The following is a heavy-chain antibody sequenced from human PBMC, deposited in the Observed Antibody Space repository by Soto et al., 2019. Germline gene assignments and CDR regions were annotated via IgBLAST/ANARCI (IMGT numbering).Heavy chain of an antibody. CDR1: GGSLSNYG. D-gene: IGHD4-17*01. J-gene: IGHJ6*02. CDR2: IIPVFGTA. CDR3: ARGDAAKIVVTTCYGVDV. Sequence: QVQLVQSGAEVKKPGSSVKVSCKASGGSLSNYGISWVRQAPGQGLEWMEGIIPVFGTAYYAQTFQGRVTITADGSTSLVDMEVTSLRCEATAVYYCARGDAAKIVVTTCYGVDVWGQGTRVTVSS. V-gene: IGHV1-69*12.